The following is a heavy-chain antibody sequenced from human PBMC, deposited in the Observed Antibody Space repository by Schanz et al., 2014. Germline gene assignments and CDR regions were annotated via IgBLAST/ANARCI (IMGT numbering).Heavy chain of an antibody. V-gene: IGHV1-69*04. CDR3: AREVGLYDRGWFDP. Sequence: QVQLVQSGAEVKKPGASVRVSCKVSGYAFTTYGISWVRQARGQGLEWVGRFIPILDVGNYAQRFQGRVTITADKSSDTAYMELSSLRSEDTAVYYCAREVGLYDRGWFDPWGQGTLXTVSS. D-gene: IGHD3-22*01. CDR2: FIPILDVG. CDR1: GYAFTTYG. J-gene: IGHJ5*02.